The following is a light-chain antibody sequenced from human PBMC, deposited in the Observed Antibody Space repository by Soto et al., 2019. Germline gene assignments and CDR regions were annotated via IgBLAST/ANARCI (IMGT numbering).Light chain of an antibody. CDR3: SSYAGSYTWV. V-gene: IGLV2-11*01. J-gene: IGLJ3*02. Sequence: QSALTQPSSVSGSTGQSVTISCTGTSSDVGGYNYVSWYQQHPGKAPKLMIYYVSKRPSGVPDRFSGSKSGNTASLTISGLQAEDEADYYCSSYAGSYTWVFGGGTKLTVL. CDR2: YVS. CDR1: SSDVGGYNY.